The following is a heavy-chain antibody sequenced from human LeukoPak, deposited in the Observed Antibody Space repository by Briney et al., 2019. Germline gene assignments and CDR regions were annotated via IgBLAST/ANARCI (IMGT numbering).Heavy chain of an antibody. CDR3: ARTLLAAAGYYYYMDV. CDR1: GGSISSYY. Sequence: SETVSLTCTVSGGSISSYYWSWIRQPPGKGLEWIGYIYYSGSTNYNPSLKSRVTISVDTSKNQFSLKLSSVTAADTAVYYCARTLLAAAGYYYYMDVWGKGTTVTVSS. V-gene: IGHV4-59*08. J-gene: IGHJ6*03. CDR2: IYYSGST. D-gene: IGHD6-13*01.